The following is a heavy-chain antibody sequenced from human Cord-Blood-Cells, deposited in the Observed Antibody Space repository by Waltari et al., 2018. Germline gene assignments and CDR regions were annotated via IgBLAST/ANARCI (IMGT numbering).Heavy chain of an antibody. J-gene: IGHJ2*01. CDR1: GGTCTSSV. V-gene: IGHV1-69*01. D-gene: IGHD3-16*01. Sequence: VQQVQSVAEVKKPRSSVKGSCKGSGGTCTSSVTSWVEQAPGQGLEWLGGIIPIFGTANYAPKFQGRVTITADESTSTAYMELSSLRSEDTAVYYCARGLGDFDLWGRGTLVTVSS. CDR2: IIPIFGTA. CDR3: ARGLGDFDL.